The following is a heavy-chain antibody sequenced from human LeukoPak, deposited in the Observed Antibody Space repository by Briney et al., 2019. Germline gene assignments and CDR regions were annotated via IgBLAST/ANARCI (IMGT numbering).Heavy chain of an antibody. CDR1: GGFISTYY. V-gene: IGHV4-59*01. Sequence: SETLSLTCTVSGGFISTYYWSWIRQPPGKGLEWIGFISYSGSTYHNPSLKSRVTMSVDASKNQFSLNLRSVTAADTAVYYCARDRYSYGFWGQGILVTVSS. D-gene: IGHD5-18*01. CDR2: ISYSGST. J-gene: IGHJ4*02. CDR3: ARDRYSYGF.